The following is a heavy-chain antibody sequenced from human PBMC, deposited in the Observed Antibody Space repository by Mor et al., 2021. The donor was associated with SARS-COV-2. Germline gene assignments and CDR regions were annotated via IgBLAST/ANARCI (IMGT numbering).Heavy chain of an antibody. J-gene: IGHJ4*02. CDR2: ISSSSSTI. D-gene: IGHD2-21*02. V-gene: IGHV3-48*04. CDR3: ASVYCGGDCYLDY. Sequence: ARGKGLEWVSYISSSSSTIYYADSVKGRFTISRDNAKNSLYLQMNSLRAEDTVVYYCASVYCGGDCYLDYWGQ.